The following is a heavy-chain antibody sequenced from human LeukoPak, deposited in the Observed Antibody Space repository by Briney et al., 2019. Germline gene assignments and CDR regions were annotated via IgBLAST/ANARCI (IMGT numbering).Heavy chain of an antibody. J-gene: IGHJ1*01. CDR2: IYPGDSDT. Sequence: GESLKISCKASGYSFTTYWIGWVRQMPGKGLEWMGIIYPGDSDTRYSPSFPGQVTISADKSISTAYLQWSSLKASDTAMYFCATYAGRYSKYFQHWGQGTLVTVSP. CDR3: ATYAGRYSKYFQH. D-gene: IGHD3-10*01. CDR1: GYSFTTYW. V-gene: IGHV5-51*01.